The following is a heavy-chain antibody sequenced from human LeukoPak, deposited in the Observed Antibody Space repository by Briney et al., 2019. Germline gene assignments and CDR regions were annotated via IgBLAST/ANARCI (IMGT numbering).Heavy chain of an antibody. CDR1: GFTFGSYS. CDR3: ARSQVGATPDFDY. CDR2: ISSSSSYI. Sequence: GGSLRLSCAASGFTFGSYSMNWVRQAPGKGLEWVSSISSSSSYIYYADSVKGRFTISRDNAKNSLYLQMNSRRAEDTAVYYCARSQVGATPDFDYWGQGTLVTVSS. J-gene: IGHJ4*02. V-gene: IGHV3-21*01. D-gene: IGHD1-26*01.